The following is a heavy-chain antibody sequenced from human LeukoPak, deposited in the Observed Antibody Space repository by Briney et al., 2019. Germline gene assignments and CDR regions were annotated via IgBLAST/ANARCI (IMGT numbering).Heavy chain of an antibody. Sequence: ASVKVSCKASGYTFTSYYMHWVRQAPGQGLEWMGIINPSGGSTSYAQKFQGRVTMTRDTSTSTVYMELSSLRSEDTAVYYCATHYDILTGYFSFDYWGQGTLVTVSS. CDR2: INPSGGST. CDR3: ATHYDILTGYFSFDY. V-gene: IGHV1-46*03. J-gene: IGHJ4*02. CDR1: GYTFTSYY. D-gene: IGHD3-9*01.